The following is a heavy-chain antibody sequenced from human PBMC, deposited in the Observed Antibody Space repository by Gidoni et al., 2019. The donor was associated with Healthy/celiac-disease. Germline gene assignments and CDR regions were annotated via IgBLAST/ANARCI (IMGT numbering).Heavy chain of an antibody. CDR3: ARGPIPYYGSGSYYNSYFDY. J-gene: IGHJ4*02. V-gene: IGHV4-34*01. D-gene: IGHD3-10*01. CDR2: INHSGST. Sequence: QVQLQQWGAGLLKPSETLSLTCAVYGGSFSGYYWSWIRQPPGKGLEWIGEINHSGSTNYNPSFKSRVTISVDTSKNQFSLKLSSVTAADTAVYYCARGPIPYYGSGSYYNSYFDYWGQGTLVTVSS. CDR1: GGSFSGYY.